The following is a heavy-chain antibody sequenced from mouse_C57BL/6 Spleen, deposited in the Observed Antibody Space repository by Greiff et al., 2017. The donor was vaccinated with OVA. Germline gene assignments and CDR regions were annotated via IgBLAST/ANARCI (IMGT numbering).Heavy chain of an antibody. D-gene: IGHD2-3*01. CDR1: GFTFSDAW. V-gene: IGHV6-6*01. J-gene: IGHJ3*01. Sequence: EVHLVESGGGLVQPGGSMKLSCAASGFTFSDAWMDWVRQSPEKGLEWVAEIRNKANNHATYYAESVKGRFTISRDDSKSSVYLQMNRLRAEDTGIYDCTGQDGYYPAWFAYWGQGTLVTVSA. CDR2: IRNKANNHAT. CDR3: TGQDGYYPAWFAY.